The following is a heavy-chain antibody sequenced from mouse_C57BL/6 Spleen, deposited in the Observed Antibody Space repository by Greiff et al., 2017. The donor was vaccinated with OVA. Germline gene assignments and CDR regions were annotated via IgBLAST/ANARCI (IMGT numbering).Heavy chain of an antibody. CDR1: GYTFTSYW. V-gene: IGHV1-69*01. J-gene: IGHJ2*01. CDR2: IDPSDSYN. D-gene: IGHD1-1*01. CDR3: AMDYYGSRARFDY. Sequence: QVQLQQPGAELVMPGASVKLSCKASGYTFTSYWMHWVKQRPGQGLEWIGEIDPSDSYNNYNQKFKGKSTLTVDKSSSTAYMQLSSLTSEDSAFYYCAMDYYGSRARFDYWGQGTTLTVSS.